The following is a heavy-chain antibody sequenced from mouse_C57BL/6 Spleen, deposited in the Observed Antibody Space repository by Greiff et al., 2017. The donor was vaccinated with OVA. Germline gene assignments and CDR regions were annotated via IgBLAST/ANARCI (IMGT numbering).Heavy chain of an antibody. CDR2: IWRCGST. D-gene: IGHD1-1*01. CDR3: ARNSGGSSYFDY. Sequence: QVQLQQSGPGLVQPSQSLSITCTVSGFSLTSYGVHWVRQSPGKGLEWLGVIWRCGSTDHNAAFIPRLGISKDNSTCQVFFIMNSLQTDDTAIYYCARNSGGSSYFDYWGQGTTLTVSS. CDR1: GFSLTSYG. J-gene: IGHJ2*01. V-gene: IGHV2-2*01.